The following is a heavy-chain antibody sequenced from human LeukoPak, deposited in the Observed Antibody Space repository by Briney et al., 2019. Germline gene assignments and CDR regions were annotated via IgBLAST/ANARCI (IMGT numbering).Heavy chain of an antibody. CDR3: ARDFEDIVVVPAALQFDP. CDR1: GYTFTSYY. Sequence: ASVKVSCKASGYTFTSYYMHLVRQAPGQGLEWMGWINPNSDGTNYAQTFQGRVTMTRDTSISTAYMELSRLRSDEPAVYYCARDFEDIVVVPAALQFDPWGQGTLVTVSS. D-gene: IGHD2-2*01. J-gene: IGHJ5*02. CDR2: INPNSDGT. V-gene: IGHV1-2*02.